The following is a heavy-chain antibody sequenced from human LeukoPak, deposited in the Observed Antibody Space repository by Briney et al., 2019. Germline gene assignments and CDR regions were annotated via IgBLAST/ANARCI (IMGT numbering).Heavy chain of an antibody. D-gene: IGHD5-24*01. J-gene: IGHJ4*02. CDR2: ISSSGTTI. Sequence: PSETLSLTCTVSGGSISSYYWSWIRQPPGKGLEWVSYISSSGTTIYYADSVKGRFTISRDNAKNSLFLQMNSLRAEDTAVYYCARDRSTMPNWGQGSLVTVSS. CDR3: ARDRSTMPN. CDR1: GGSISSYY. V-gene: IGHV3-11*04.